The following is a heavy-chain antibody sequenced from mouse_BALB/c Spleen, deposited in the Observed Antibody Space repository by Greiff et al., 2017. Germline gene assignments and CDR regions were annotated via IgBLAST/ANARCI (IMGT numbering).Heavy chain of an antibody. Sequence: EVKVVESGGGLVQPGGSRKLSCAASGFTFSSFGMHWVRQAPGKGLEWVAYISSGSSTIYYADTVKGRFTISRDNPKNTLFLQMTSLRSEDTAMYYCARDGTGTSFDYWGQGTTLTVSS. V-gene: IGHV5-17*02. CDR1: GFTFSSFG. CDR2: ISSGSSTI. J-gene: IGHJ2*01. CDR3: ARDGTGTSFDY. D-gene: IGHD4-1*01.